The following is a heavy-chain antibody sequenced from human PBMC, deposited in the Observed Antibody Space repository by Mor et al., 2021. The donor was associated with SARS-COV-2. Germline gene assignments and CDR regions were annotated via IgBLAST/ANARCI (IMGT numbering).Heavy chain of an antibody. CDR3: ARDGLSWSFVN. V-gene: IGHV3-7*04. Sequence: GPEWVANIKEDGNEKASVESVKGRFIISRDNAKNSLYLEMINLRVEDTAVFFCARDGLSWSFVNWGQGTTVTVSS. J-gene: IGHJ4*01. CDR2: IKEDGNEK.